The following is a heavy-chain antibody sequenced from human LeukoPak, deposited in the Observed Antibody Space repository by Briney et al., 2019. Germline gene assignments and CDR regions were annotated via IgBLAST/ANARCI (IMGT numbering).Heavy chain of an antibody. J-gene: IGHJ4*02. Sequence: GASVKVSCKASGGTFSSYAISWVRQASGQGLEWMGGIIPIFGTANYAQKFQGRVTITADESTSTAYMELSSLRSEDTAVYYCARDCSRTSCYEYWGQGTLVTVSS. D-gene: IGHD2-2*01. CDR2: IIPIFGTA. CDR1: GGTFSSYA. CDR3: ARDCSRTSCYEY. V-gene: IGHV1-69*13.